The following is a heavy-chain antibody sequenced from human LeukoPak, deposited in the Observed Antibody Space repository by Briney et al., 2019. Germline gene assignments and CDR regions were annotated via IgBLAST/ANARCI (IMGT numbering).Heavy chain of an antibody. V-gene: IGHV2-70*12. CDR3: ARSTRDYDVLAGYYTIAFDY. Sequence: ESGPTLVKPPQTLTLTCTFSGFSLSTSGVGVGWIRRPPGKALEWLALIDWDDDEYYTTSLKTRLTISKDTSKNQVVLRMTNMDPVDTATYYCARSTRDYDVLAGYYTIAFDYWGRGNLVTVSS. CDR1: GFSLSTSGVG. CDR2: IDWDDDE. D-gene: IGHD3-9*01. J-gene: IGHJ4*02.